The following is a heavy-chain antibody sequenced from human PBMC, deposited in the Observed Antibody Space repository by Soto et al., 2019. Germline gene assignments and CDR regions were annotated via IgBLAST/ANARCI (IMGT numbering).Heavy chain of an antibody. Sequence: QVQLQEAGPGLVKPSQTLSLTCTVSGGSISSGGYYWSWIRQHPGKGLEWIGHIYYSGSTYYNPSLRSRGTISVDPSKNQFPLKPSSVTAADMAVYYCARAPSIWGPGTLVTVSS. CDR2: IYYSGST. CDR3: ARAPSI. V-gene: IGHV4-31*03. J-gene: IGHJ4*02. CDR1: GGSISSGGYY.